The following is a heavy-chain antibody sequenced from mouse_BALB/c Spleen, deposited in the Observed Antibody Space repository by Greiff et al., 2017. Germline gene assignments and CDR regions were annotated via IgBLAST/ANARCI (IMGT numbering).Heavy chain of an antibody. CDR1: GFAFSSYD. CDR3: ARQGNYYGSSYAY. CDR2: ISSGGGST. Sequence: DVQLVESGGGLVKPGGSLKLSCAASGFAFSSYDMSWVRQTPEKRLEWVAYISSGGGSTYYPDTVKGRFTISRDNAKNTLYLQMSSLKSEDTAMYYCARQGNYYGSSYAYWGQGTLVTVSA. J-gene: IGHJ3*01. V-gene: IGHV5-12-1*01. D-gene: IGHD1-1*01.